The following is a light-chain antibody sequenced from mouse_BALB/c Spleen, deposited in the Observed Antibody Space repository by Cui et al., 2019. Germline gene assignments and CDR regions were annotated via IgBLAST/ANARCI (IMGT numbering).Light chain of an antibody. CDR1: ENIYRY. CDR3: QEHYGTPYT. Sequence: DIQMTQSPASLSASVAETVTITCRASENIYRYLAWYQQKQGKSPQLLVYNAKTLAEGVPSRFSGRGSGTQFSLKINSLQPEDFGSYYCQEHYGTPYTFGGGTKLEIK. CDR2: NAK. J-gene: IGKJ2*01. V-gene: IGKV12-44*01.